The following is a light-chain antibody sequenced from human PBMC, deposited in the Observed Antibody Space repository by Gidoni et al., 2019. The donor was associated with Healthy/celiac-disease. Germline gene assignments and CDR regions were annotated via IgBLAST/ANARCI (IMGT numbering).Light chain of an antibody. CDR2: EVS. CDR1: SSDVGGYNS. V-gene: IGLV2-14*01. J-gene: IGLJ3*02. CDR3: SSYTSSSTRV. Sequence: QSALTQPASVSGSPGQSITISCTGTSSDVGGYNSVSWYQQPPGKAPKLMIYEVSNRPSGVSNRFSGSKSGNTASLTISGLQAEDEADYYCSSYTSSSTRVFGGGTKLTVL.